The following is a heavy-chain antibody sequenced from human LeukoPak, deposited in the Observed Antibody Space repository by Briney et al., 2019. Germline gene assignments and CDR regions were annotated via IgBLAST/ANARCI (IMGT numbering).Heavy chain of an antibody. CDR2: ISSTNSKTYT. CDR3: ASSAMVRGVIDY. Sequence: PGGSLRLSCVASGFIVSDYYMSWIRQAPGKGLEWLSYISSTNSKTYTNYADSVKGRFTISRDNAKNSLYLQMNSLRDEDTAVYYCASSAMVRGVIDYWGQGTLVTVSS. D-gene: IGHD3-10*01. J-gene: IGHJ4*02. V-gene: IGHV3-11*06. CDR1: GFIVSDYY.